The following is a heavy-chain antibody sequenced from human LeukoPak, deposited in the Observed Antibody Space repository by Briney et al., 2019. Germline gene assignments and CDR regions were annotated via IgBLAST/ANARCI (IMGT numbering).Heavy chain of an antibody. CDR2: IYSNRDT. CDR1: GDSIRGYY. V-gene: IGHV4-4*08. Sequence: SETLSLTCTVSGDSIRGYYWTWIRQPPGKGLEWIGNIYSNRDTNYSPTLKSRVTMSVDTSYNEISLQLSSVTAADTAVYYCARDSWPVSFDIWGQGTMVTVSS. J-gene: IGHJ3*02. D-gene: IGHD5-24*01. CDR3: ARDSWPVSFDI.